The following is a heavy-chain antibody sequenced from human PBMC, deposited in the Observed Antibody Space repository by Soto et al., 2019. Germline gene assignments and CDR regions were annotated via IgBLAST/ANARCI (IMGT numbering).Heavy chain of an antibody. CDR1: GYTFTGYY. J-gene: IGHJ5*02. CDR2: INPNSGGT. V-gene: IGHV1-2*04. Sequence: ASVKVSCKASGYTFTGYYMHWVRQAPGQGLEWMGWINPNSGGTNYAQKFQGWVTMTRDTSISTAYMELSRLRSDDTAVYYCARGGLKRSGWYKGFDPWGQATLVTVS. D-gene: IGHD6-19*01. CDR3: ARGGLKRSGWYKGFDP.